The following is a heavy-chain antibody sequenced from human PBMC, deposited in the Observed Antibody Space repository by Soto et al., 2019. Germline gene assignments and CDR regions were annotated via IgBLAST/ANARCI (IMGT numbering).Heavy chain of an antibody. CDR2: ISYDGSNK. CDR1: GFTFSSYA. D-gene: IGHD6-6*01. V-gene: IGHV3-30-3*01. CDR3: GGGGGFVGQLDDYYYYGMDV. Sequence: QVQLVESGGGVVQPGRSLRLSCAASGFTFSSYAMHWVRQAPGKGLEWVAVISYDGSNKYYADSVKGRFTISRDNSKNTLYLKMNSRRGEDTAVYYCGGGGGFVGQLDDYYYYGMDVWGQGTTVTVSS. J-gene: IGHJ6*02.